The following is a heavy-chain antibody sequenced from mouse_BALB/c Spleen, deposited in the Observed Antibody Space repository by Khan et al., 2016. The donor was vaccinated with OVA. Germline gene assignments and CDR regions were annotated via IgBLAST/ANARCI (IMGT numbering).Heavy chain of an antibody. CDR3: SRHDGNYLAWFAY. J-gene: IGHJ3*01. V-gene: IGHV6-6*01. D-gene: IGHD2-1*01. CDR2: IRSKANIHAT. Sequence: VKLEESGGGLVQPGGSMKLSCAASGFTFSDAWMDWVRQSPEKGLEWVAEIRSKANIHATYYAESVKGRFTIPRDDSKSSVYLQMNSLRAEDTGMYYCSRHDGNYLAWFAYWGQGTLVTVSA. CDR1: GFTFSDAW.